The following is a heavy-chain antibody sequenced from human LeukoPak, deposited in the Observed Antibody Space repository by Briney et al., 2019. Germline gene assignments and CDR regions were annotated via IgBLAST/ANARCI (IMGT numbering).Heavy chain of an antibody. CDR2: IKTKANGYPT. Sequence: GGSLRLSCAASGFTFSGSAIHWVRQASGKGLEWVGRIKTKANGYPTAYAASVKGRFTISRDDSRNMAYLQMNSLKTEDTAVYYCTRLININCSGGTCYFDYWGRGTLVTDSS. CDR3: TRLININCSGGTCYFDY. V-gene: IGHV3-73*01. D-gene: IGHD2-15*01. CDR1: GFTFSGSA. J-gene: IGHJ4*02.